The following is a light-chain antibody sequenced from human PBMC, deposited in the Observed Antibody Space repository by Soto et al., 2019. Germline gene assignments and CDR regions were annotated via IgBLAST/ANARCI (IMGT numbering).Light chain of an antibody. CDR3: SSYTPSSACEI. V-gene: IGLV2-14*01. CDR1: RSDVGTYNY. J-gene: IGLJ2*01. Sequence: QSVLTQPASGSGSPGQSITISCTGARSDVGTYNYVSWYQQHPGKAPKLTIYEVSNRPSGVSNRFSGSKYGNTASLTISGLQAEIEVDPYASSYTPSSACEIFGGWTKVIVL. CDR2: EVS.